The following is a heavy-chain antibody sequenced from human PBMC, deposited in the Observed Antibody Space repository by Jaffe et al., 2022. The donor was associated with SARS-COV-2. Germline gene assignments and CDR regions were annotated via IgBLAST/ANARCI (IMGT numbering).Heavy chain of an antibody. CDR3: ATTGGSGRLPNTYHYMDV. V-gene: IGHV3-30*04. J-gene: IGHJ6*04. D-gene: IGHD2-15*01. CDR1: GFPFNTYA. Sequence: QVQLVESGGGVVQPGRSLRLSCTASGFPFNTYAMHWVRQAPGKGLEWLAIIAFDGTNKYYADSVRGRFSISRDNSRATLDLQLNSLRAEDTAVYYCATTGGSGRLPNTYHYMDVWGKGTTVTVSS. CDR2: IAFDGTNK.